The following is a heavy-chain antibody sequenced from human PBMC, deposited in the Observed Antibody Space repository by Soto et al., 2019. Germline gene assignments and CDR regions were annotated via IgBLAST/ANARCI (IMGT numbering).Heavy chain of an antibody. J-gene: IGHJ4*02. CDR2: ISDSGGRT. D-gene: IGHD1-7*01. CDR1: GFTFRNYA. V-gene: IGHV3-23*01. Sequence: EVQLLESGGGLVQPGGSLRLSCVASGFTFRNYAMNWVRQAPGKGLEWVSGISDSGGRTYYADSVKGRFTASRDNSKNTLYLQMNSLRAEDTAVYWCAKAKLQVYFDYWCQGILVTVSS. CDR3: AKAKLQVYFDY.